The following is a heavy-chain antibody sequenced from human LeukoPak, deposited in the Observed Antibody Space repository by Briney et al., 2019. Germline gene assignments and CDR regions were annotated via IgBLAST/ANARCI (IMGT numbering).Heavy chain of an antibody. V-gene: IGHV4-39*07. D-gene: IGHD2-8*02. J-gene: IGHJ6*03. Sequence: SSETLSLTCTVSGGSISSSSYYWGWIRQPPGKGLEWIGTIYYSGSTYYNPSLKSRVTISVDTSKNQFSLKLSSVTAADTAVYYCARTGSGGLDYYMDVWGKGTTVTVSS. CDR1: GGSISSSSYY. CDR3: ARTGSGGLDYYMDV. CDR2: IYYSGST.